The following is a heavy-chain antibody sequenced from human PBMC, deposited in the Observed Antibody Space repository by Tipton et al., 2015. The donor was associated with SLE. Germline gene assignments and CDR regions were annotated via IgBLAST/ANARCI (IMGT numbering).Heavy chain of an antibody. D-gene: IGHD6-13*01. CDR3: ARVERAARGFDY. CDR2: INHSGGT. J-gene: IGHJ4*02. CDR1: GGSFSGYY. V-gene: IGHV4-34*01. Sequence: TLSLTCAVYGGSFSGYYWNWIRQPPGKGLEWIGEINHSGGTNYNPSLKSRVTISVDTSKNQFSLKLSSVTAADTAVYYCARVERAARGFDYWGQGTLVTVPS.